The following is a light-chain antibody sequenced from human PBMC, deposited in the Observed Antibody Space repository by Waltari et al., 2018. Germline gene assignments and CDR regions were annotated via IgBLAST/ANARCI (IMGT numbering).Light chain of an antibody. Sequence: DIVLTQSPATLSLSPGERANLSCRASQSLSNYLAWYQKKPGQAPRLLIYDTSNRATGIPARFSGSGFGTDFTLTISSLEPEDFAVYYCQQRRNWPLTFGGGTKVEIK. CDR3: QQRRNWPLT. V-gene: IGKV3-11*01. CDR1: QSLSNY. J-gene: IGKJ4*01. CDR2: DTS.